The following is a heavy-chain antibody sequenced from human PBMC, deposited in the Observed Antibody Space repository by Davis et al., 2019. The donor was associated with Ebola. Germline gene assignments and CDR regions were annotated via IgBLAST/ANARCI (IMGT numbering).Heavy chain of an antibody. CDR3: ARETGYYGSDYFDY. V-gene: IGHV1-2*06. Sequence: ASVKVSCKASGYTFTGYYMHWVRQAPGQGPEWMGRIDPNSGGTNSAQKFQGRVTMTRDTSVSTAYMELSSLRSDDTAVYYCARETGYYGSDYFDYWGQGTLVTVS. CDR1: GYTFTGYY. CDR2: IDPNSGGT. D-gene: IGHD1-26*01. J-gene: IGHJ4*02.